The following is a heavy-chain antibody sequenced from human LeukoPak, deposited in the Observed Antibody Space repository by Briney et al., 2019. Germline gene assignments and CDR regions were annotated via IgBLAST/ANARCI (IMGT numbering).Heavy chain of an antibody. Sequence: PGGSLRLSCVASGFTFSSYSMNWVRQAPGKGLEWVSLIYSGGSRYYADSVKGRFTISRDNSKNTLYLQMNSLRADDTAVYYCASYSSLDYWGQGALVTVSS. CDR3: ASYSSLDY. J-gene: IGHJ4*02. D-gene: IGHD3-22*01. CDR2: IYSGGSR. V-gene: IGHV3-53*01. CDR1: GFTFSSYS.